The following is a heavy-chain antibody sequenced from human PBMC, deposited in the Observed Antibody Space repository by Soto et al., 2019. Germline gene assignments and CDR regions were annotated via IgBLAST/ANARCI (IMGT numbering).Heavy chain of an antibody. CDR3: SRVDPGETSPFDH. V-gene: IGHV1-46*03. J-gene: IGHJ4*02. CDR1: GYIFTSYY. CDR2: INPFDGSR. D-gene: IGHD3-10*01. Sequence: GASVKVSCKASGYIFTSYYIHWVRQAPGQGLEWMGWINPFDGSRMFAQSFQGRVTMTRDTSTSTVYMEVSSLRSEETAVYYCSRVDPGETSPFDHWGQGTLVTVS.